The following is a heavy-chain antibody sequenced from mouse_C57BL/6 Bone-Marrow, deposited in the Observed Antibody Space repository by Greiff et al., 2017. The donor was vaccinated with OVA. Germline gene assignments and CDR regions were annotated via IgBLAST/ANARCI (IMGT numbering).Heavy chain of an antibody. V-gene: IGHV1-52*01. CDR2: IDPSDSET. CDR3: ASYYYGSSYVAY. J-gene: IGHJ3*01. D-gene: IGHD1-1*01. Sequence: QVQLQQPGAELVRPGSSVKLSCKASGYTFTSYWMHWVKQRPIQGLEWIGNIDPSDSETHYNQKFKDKATLTVDKSSSTAYMQLSSLTSEDSAVYYCASYYYGSSYVAYWGQGTLVTVSA. CDR1: GYTFTSYW.